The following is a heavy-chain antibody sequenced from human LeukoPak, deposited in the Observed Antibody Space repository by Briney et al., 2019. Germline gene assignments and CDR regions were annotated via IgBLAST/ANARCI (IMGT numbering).Heavy chain of an antibody. CDR1: GGSFSGYY. J-gene: IGHJ3*02. Sequence: PSETLSLTCAVYGGSFSGYYWSWIRQPPGKGLEWIGSIYHSGSTYYNPSLKSRVTISVDTSKNQFSLKLSSVTAADTAVYYCARPYCSGGSCYPVDAFDIWGQGTMVTVSS. D-gene: IGHD2-15*01. CDR2: IYHSGST. CDR3: ARPYCSGGSCYPVDAFDI. V-gene: IGHV4-34*01.